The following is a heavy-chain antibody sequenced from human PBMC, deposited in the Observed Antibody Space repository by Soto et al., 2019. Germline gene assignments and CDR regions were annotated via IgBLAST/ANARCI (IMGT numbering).Heavy chain of an antibody. CDR1: GGTFSSYV. V-gene: IGHV1-69*05. Sequence: QVQLVQSGAEVKKPGSSVKVSCKASGGTFSSYVISWVRQAPGQGLEWMGGIIPISDTANYAQKFQGRVTIXXDESTSTAYMELSSLRSEDTGVYYCARGLYYWFDPWGQGTLVTVSS. D-gene: IGHD2-8*01. CDR2: IIPISDTA. CDR3: ARGLYYWFDP. J-gene: IGHJ5*02.